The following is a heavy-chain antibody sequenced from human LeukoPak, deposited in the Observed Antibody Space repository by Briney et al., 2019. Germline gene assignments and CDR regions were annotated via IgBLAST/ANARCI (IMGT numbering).Heavy chain of an antibody. CDR1: GFTFSNAW. V-gene: IGHV3-23*01. Sequence: GGSLRLSCAASGFTFSNAWMSWVRQAPGKGLDWVSVIGGTGGSTYYADSVKGRFTISRDNSKNTLYLQLSALRAEDTAVYYCAKDLLFYGDYVNGAFDIWGQGTMVTVSS. CDR2: IGGTGGST. J-gene: IGHJ3*02. CDR3: AKDLLFYGDYVNGAFDI. D-gene: IGHD4-17*01.